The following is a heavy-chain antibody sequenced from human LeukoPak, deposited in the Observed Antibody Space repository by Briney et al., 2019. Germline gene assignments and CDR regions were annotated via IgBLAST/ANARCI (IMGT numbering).Heavy chain of an antibody. Sequence: SETLSLTCTVSGGSLSSYYWSWIRQPQGKGLEGIGEINHSGSTNYNPSLKSRVTISVATSKNQFSLKLSSVTAADTAVYYCAREGPHRKYFQHWGQGTLVTVSS. CDR1: GGSLSSYY. CDR2: INHSGST. V-gene: IGHV4-34*01. J-gene: IGHJ1*01. CDR3: AREGPHRKYFQH.